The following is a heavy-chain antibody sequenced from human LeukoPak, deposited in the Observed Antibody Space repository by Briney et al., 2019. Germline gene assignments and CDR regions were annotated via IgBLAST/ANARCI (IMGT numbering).Heavy chain of an antibody. Sequence: GGSLRLSCAASGFTFSGYSMNWVRQAPGRGLEWVSSISSTSTYIDYADSVKGRFTISRDNAKNSLFLQMNSLRAEDTAVYYCAKDGYGSGSYEGYFDYWGQGTLVTVSS. CDR3: AKDGYGSGSYEGYFDY. D-gene: IGHD3-10*01. CDR1: GFTFSGYS. V-gene: IGHV3-21*01. J-gene: IGHJ4*02. CDR2: ISSTSTYI.